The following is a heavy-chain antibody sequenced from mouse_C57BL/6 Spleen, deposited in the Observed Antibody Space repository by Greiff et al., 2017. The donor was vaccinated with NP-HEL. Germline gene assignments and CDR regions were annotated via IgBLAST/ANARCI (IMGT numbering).Heavy chain of an antibody. CDR1: GFTFSDYY. CDR3: ARGGNYSNLYFDV. J-gene: IGHJ1*03. D-gene: IGHD2-5*01. V-gene: IGHV5-16*01. CDR2: INYDGSST. Sequence: EVQLVESEGGLVQPGSSMKLSCTASGFTFSDYYMAWVRQVPEKGLEWVANINYDGSSTYYLDSLKSRFIISRDNAKNILYLQMSSLKSEDTATYYCARGGNYSNLYFDVWGTGTTVTVSS.